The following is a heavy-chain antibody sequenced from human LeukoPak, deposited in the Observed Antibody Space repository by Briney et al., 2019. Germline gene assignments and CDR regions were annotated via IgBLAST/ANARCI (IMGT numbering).Heavy chain of an antibody. D-gene: IGHD2-21*02. Sequence: PSETLSLTCTVSGGSISTYYWSWIRQPPGKGLERIGYIYYSGSTNYNPSLKSRVTISVHTSKNQFPLKLSSVTAADTAVYYCARDRRVVVTAKYYYYYGMDVWGKGTTVTVSS. J-gene: IGHJ6*04. V-gene: IGHV4-59*01. CDR1: GGSISTYY. CDR2: IYYSGST. CDR3: ARDRRVVVTAKYYYYYGMDV.